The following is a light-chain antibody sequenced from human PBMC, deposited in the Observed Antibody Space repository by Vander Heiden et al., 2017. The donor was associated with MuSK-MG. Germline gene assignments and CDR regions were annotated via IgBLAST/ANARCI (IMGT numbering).Light chain of an antibody. Sequence: SYDLPQPPSVSVSPGQTARITCSGAALSRKYAYWYQQKSGQAPVLVIYKESKRPSGIPERLFAFRSGTVATLTISGAQGDEEADYFCYSTDSSNIHRVFGGGTKLTVL. V-gene: IGLV3-10*01. J-gene: IGLJ3*02. CDR3: YSTDSSNIHRV. CDR1: ALSRKY. CDR2: KES.